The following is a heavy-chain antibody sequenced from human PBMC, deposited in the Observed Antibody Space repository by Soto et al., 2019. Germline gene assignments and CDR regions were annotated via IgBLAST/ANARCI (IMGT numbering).Heavy chain of an antibody. CDR1: GLTFSDVR. Sequence: EVQLVASGGGFVKPGESLRLSCAGSGLTFSDVRMTWVRQAPGTGLEGIGRIQKKSDGGTTDYPVAVRGRFTISRDDSKNTLDLQLSSLKTEDTAVYYCATDYGCAFNIWGQGTMVTVSS. D-gene: IGHD4-17*01. V-gene: IGHV3-15*01. CDR2: IQKKSDGGTT. J-gene: IGHJ3*02. CDR3: ATDYGCAFNI.